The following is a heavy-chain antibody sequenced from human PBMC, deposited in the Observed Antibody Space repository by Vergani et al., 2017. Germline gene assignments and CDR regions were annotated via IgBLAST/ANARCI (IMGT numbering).Heavy chain of an antibody. Sequence: EVQLVESGGGLVQPGRSLRLSCAASGFTFSSYAMSWVRQAPGKGLEWVSAIGGSGGSTYYADSVKGRFTISRDNSKNTLYLQMNSMRAEDTAVYYCARTGHTEYCGGDCYSFWYFDLWGRGTLVTVSS. V-gene: IGHV3-23*04. J-gene: IGHJ2*01. CDR3: ARTGHTEYCGGDCYSFWYFDL. D-gene: IGHD2-21*02. CDR1: GFTFSSYA. CDR2: IGGSGGST.